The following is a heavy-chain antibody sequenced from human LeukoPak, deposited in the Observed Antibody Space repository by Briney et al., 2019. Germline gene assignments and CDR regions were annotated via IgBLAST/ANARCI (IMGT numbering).Heavy chain of an antibody. V-gene: IGHV1-18*01. CDR3: ARTGIVGATSLDY. D-gene: IGHD1-26*01. Sequence: ASVKVSCKASGGTFSSYTISWVRQAPGQGLEWMGWISAYNGNTNYAQKLQGRVTMATDASTSTAYMELRSLRSDDTAVYYCARTGIVGATSLDYWGQGTLVTVSS. CDR1: GGTFSSYT. J-gene: IGHJ4*02. CDR2: ISAYNGNT.